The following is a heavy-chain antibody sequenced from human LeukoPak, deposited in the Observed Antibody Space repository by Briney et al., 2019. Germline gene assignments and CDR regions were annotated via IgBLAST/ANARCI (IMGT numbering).Heavy chain of an antibody. CDR1: GFTFTSYD. Sequence: GGSLRLSCAASGFTFTSYDMSWVRQAPGKGLEWVSAIGGSGGHTYYADSVKGRFTISRDNSKKTLYLQMNSLRVEDTAVYYCAKVWDSYYDFWSGYYFDYWGQGTLVTVSS. V-gene: IGHV3-23*01. D-gene: IGHD3-3*01. CDR3: AKVWDSYYDFWSGYYFDY. CDR2: IGGSGGHT. J-gene: IGHJ4*02.